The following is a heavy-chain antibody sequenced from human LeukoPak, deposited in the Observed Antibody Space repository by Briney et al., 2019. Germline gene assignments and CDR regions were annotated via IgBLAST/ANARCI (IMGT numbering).Heavy chain of an antibody. CDR3: AELGSTMIGGV. V-gene: IGHV3-48*03. D-gene: IGHD3-10*02. Sequence: GGSLRLSCAASGFTFSSYEMSWVRQAPGKGLEWVAYISSSGSTIYYADSVKGRFTISRDNAKKSLYLQMNSLRAEDTAVYYCAELGSTMIGGVWGKGTTVTISS. J-gene: IGHJ6*04. CDR2: ISSSGSTI. CDR1: GFTFSSYE.